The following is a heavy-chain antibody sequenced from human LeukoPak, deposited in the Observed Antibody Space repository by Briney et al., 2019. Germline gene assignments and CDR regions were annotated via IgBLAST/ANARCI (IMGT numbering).Heavy chain of an antibody. CDR2: TYYRSKWYN. CDR1: GDSVSANGAA. J-gene: IGHJ3*02. CDR3: ARVPYYDFQADAFDI. Sequence: SQTLSLTCAISGDSVSANGAAWNWIRQTPSRGLEWLGRTYYRSKWYNDYAVSVKSRITINPDTSKNQFSLQLNSVTPEDTAVYYCARVPYYDFQADAFDIWGQGTMVTVSS. V-gene: IGHV6-1*01. D-gene: IGHD3-3*01.